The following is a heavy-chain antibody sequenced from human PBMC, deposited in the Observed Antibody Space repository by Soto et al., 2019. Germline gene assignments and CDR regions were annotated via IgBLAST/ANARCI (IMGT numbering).Heavy chain of an antibody. CDR3: ARDLLGDLDY. Sequence: QVQLVESGGGVVQPGRSLRLSCAASGFTFSSYGMPWVRQAPGKGLEWVAVIWYDGSNKYYADSVKGRFTISRDNSKNTLYLQMNSLRAEDTAVYYCARDLLGDLDYWGQGTLVTVSS. CDR2: IWYDGSNK. CDR1: GFTFSSYG. V-gene: IGHV3-33*01. D-gene: IGHD4-17*01. J-gene: IGHJ4*02.